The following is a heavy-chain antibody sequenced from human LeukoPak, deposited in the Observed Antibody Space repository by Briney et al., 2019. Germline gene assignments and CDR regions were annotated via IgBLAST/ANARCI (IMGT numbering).Heavy chain of an antibody. D-gene: IGHD3-3*01. V-gene: IGHV3-21*01. CDR3: AIESYYDFWSPDY. CDR2: ISSSSSYI. CDR1: GFTFSSYS. Sequence: PGGSLRLSCAASGFTFSSYSMNWVRQAPGKGLEWVSSISSSSSYIYYADSVKGRFTISRDNAKNSLCLQLNSLRAEDTAVYYCAIESYYDFWSPDYWGQGTLVTVSS. J-gene: IGHJ4*02.